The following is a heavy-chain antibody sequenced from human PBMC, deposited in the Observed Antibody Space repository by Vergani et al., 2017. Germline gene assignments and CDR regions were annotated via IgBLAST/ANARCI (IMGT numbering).Heavy chain of an antibody. CDR1: GFHFSPAW. CDR2: FVALADGGRI. V-gene: IGHV3-15*02. D-gene: IGHD5-12*01. Sequence: EVRVLESGGTLVKPGGSLRLSCAASGFHFSPAWMSWVRQVPGKGLEWVGGFVALADGGRITYGATVNVRFSLSRGDSENRFYLHMNSRKVEDTGIYYYSADLYLSSGYDCDYWGRGTLITVSS. CDR3: SADLYLSSGYDCDY. J-gene: IGHJ4*02.